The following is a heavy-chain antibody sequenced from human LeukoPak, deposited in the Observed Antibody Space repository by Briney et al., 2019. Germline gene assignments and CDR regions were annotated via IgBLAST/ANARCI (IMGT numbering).Heavy chain of an antibody. D-gene: IGHD3-16*01. CDR1: GGSFSGYY. CDR2: INHSGST. V-gene: IGHV4-34*01. CDR3: ARRGGRRSLDP. J-gene: IGHJ5*02. Sequence: SETLSLTCAVYGGSFSGYYWSWIRQPPGKGLEWIGEINHSGSTNYNPSLKSRVTISVDTSKNQFSLKLSSVTAADTAVYYCARRGGRRSLDPWGQGTLVTVSS.